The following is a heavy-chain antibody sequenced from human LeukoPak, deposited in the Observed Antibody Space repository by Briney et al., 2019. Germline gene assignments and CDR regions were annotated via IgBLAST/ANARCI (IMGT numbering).Heavy chain of an antibody. CDR2: MNPNSGNT. Sequence: ASVKVSCKASGYTFTSYDINWVRQATGQGLEWMGWMNPNSGNTGYAQKFQGRVTMTRNTSISTAYMELSSLRSEDTAVYYCARDHSTHKRFDYWGQGTLVTVSS. D-gene: IGHD6-13*01. CDR3: ARDHSTHKRFDY. V-gene: IGHV1-8*01. CDR1: GYTFTSYD. J-gene: IGHJ4*02.